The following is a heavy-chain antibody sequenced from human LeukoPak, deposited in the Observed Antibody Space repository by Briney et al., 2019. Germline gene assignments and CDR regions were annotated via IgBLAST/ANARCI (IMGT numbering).Heavy chain of an antibody. CDR2: IHPGDSGT. CDR3: ARGGTYRYGSSDY. Sequence: GESLKISCKGSGYSFTNYWLGWVRQMPGKGLELMGIIHPGDSGTRYGPAFQGQVTMSVDESITTAYLQWSSLRASDSAIYYCARGGTYRYGSSDYWGQGTLVTVSS. V-gene: IGHV5-51*01. CDR1: GYSFTNYW. J-gene: IGHJ4*02. D-gene: IGHD5-18*01.